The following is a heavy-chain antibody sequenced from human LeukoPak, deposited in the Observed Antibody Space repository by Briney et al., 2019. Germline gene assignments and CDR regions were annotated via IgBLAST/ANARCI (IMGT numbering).Heavy chain of an antibody. V-gene: IGHV3-53*01. CDR2: IYSGGST. CDR3: ARGTTVWYFDY. J-gene: IGHJ4*02. Sequence: SGGSLRLSCAASGFTVSSNYMSWVRQAPGKGLEWVSVIYSGGSTYYADSVKGRFTISRDNSKNTLYLQMNSLRAEDTAVYYCARGTTVWYFDYWGQGTLVTVSS. CDR1: GFTVSSNY. D-gene: IGHD4-11*01.